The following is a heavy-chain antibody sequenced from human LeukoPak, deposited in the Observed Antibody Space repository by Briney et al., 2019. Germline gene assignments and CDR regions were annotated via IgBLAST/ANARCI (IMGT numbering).Heavy chain of an antibody. J-gene: IGHJ6*02. CDR2: IKQDVSEK. V-gene: IGHV3-7*05. CDR1: GFTFSTYW. D-gene: IGHD3-3*01. CDR3: ARILDYYYGMDV. Sequence: GGSLRLSCAASGFTFSTYWMSWVRQAPGKGLEWLANIKQDVSEKYYGDSVKGRFTISRDNPKNSLYLQMNSLSAEDTAVYYCARILDYYYGMDVWGQGTTVTVSS.